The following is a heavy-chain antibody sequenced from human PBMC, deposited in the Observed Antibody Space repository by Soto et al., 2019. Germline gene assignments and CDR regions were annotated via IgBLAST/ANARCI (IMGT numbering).Heavy chain of an antibody. CDR3: ARARGRFGVVINYYYYYMDV. CDR2: ISSSSSTI. CDR1: GFTFSSYS. D-gene: IGHD3-3*01. J-gene: IGHJ6*03. V-gene: IGHV3-48*01. Sequence: GGSLRLSCAASGFTFSSYSMNWVRQAPGKGLEWVSYISSSSSTIYYADSVKGRFTISRDNAKNSLYLQMNSLRAEDTAVYYCARARGRFGVVINYYYYYMDVWGQGTTVTVSS.